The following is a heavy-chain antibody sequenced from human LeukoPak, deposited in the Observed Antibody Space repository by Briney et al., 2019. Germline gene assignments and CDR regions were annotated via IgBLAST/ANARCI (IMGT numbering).Heavy chain of an antibody. J-gene: IGHJ4*02. CDR2: IWYDGSNK. V-gene: IGHV3-33*01. D-gene: IGHD2-2*01. CDR3: ARACESRDVVPAAADY. Sequence: GRSLRLSCAASGFTFSSYGMRWVRQAPGKGLEWVAVIWYDGSNKYYADSVKGRFTISRDNSKNTLYLQMNSLRAEDTAVYYCARACESRDVVPAAADYWGQGTLVTVSS. CDR1: GFTFSSYG.